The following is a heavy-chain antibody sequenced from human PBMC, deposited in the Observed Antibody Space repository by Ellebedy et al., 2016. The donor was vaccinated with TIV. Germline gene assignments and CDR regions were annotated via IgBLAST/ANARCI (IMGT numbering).Heavy chain of an antibody. CDR3: AKRSPYYFDS. Sequence: GESLKISCAASGFTFSSYEMNWVRQAPGKGLEWVSYISSSGSTIYYADSVKGRFTISRDNAKNSLYLQMDNLRADDTAVYYCAKRSPYYFDSWGQGTLVTVSS. V-gene: IGHV3-48*03. CDR1: GFTFSSYE. CDR2: ISSSGSTI. J-gene: IGHJ4*02.